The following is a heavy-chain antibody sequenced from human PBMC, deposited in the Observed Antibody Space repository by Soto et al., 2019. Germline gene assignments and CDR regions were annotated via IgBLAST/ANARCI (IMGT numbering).Heavy chain of an antibody. CDR1: GFTFSSYS. CDR3: ARGSSNWAYYFDF. J-gene: IGHJ4*02. D-gene: IGHD6-13*01. Sequence: EVHLVESGGGLVQPGGSLRLSCAASGFTFSSYSLNWVRQAPGKGLEWVSYITSSGTTVYYADSVRGRFTISRDNAKNSMYLQMNSLGDDDTGGYYCARGSSNWAYYFDFWGQGPLVTVSS. CDR2: ITSSGTTV. V-gene: IGHV3-48*02.